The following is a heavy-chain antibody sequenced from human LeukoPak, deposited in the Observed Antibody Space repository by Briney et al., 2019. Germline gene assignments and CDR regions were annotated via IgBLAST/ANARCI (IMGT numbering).Heavy chain of an antibody. V-gene: IGHV4-30-4*01. D-gene: IGHD6-19*01. CDR2: IYYSGST. Sequence: SQTLSLTCTVSGGSNSSGDYYWSWIRQPPGKGLEWIGYIYYSGSTYYNPSLKSRVTISVDTSKSQFSLKLSSVTAADTAVYYCARDDQWLATSGWGQGTLVTVSS. CDR3: ARDDQWLATSG. CDR1: GGSNSSGDYY. J-gene: IGHJ4*02.